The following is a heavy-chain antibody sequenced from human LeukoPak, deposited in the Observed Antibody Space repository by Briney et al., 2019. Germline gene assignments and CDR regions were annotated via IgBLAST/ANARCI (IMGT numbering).Heavy chain of an antibody. Sequence: AGGSLRLSCAASGFTFSSYAMSWVRQAPGKGLEWVSAISGSGGSTYYADSVKGRFTISRDNSKNTLYLQMNSLRAEDTAVYYCAKTPSAYYSSSWYNWFDPWGQGTLVTVSS. CDR1: GFTFSSYA. CDR2: ISGSGGST. D-gene: IGHD6-13*01. V-gene: IGHV3-23*01. CDR3: AKTPSAYYSSSWYNWFDP. J-gene: IGHJ5*02.